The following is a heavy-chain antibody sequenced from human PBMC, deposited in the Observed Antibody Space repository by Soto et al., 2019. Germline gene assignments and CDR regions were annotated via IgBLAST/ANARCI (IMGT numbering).Heavy chain of an antibody. CDR2: INPNSGGT. CDR3: ARDLHSGAVGKRTTTNY. V-gene: IGHV1-2*02. J-gene: IGHJ4*02. CDR1: GYTFTGYY. Sequence: QVQLVQSGAEVKKPGASVKVSCKASGYTFTGYYMHWVRQAPGQGLEWMGWINPNSGGTNYAQKFQGRVTMTRDTSISTAYMELSRLRSDDTAVHYCARDLHSGAVGKRTTTNYWGQGTLVTVSS. D-gene: IGHD4-4*01.